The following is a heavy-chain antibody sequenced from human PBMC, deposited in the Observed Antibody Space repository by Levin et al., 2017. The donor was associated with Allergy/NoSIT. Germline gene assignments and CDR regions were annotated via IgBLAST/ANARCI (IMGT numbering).Heavy chain of an antibody. Sequence: GGSLRLSCAASGFTFSNYAMNWVRQAPGKGLEWVSFISGTGDSKYYADSVKGRFTISRDTSKNTLYLQMNSLRAEDPAGYYGAKDATRESSGWFHLDTWGKGTLDT. D-gene: IGHD6-19*01. CDR1: GFTFSNYA. J-gene: IGHJ5*02. V-gene: IGHV3-23*01. CDR2: ISGTGDSK. CDR3: AKDATRESSGWFHLDT.